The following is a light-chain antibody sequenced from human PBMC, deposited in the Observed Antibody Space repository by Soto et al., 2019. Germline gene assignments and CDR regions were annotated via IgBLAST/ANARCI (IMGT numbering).Light chain of an antibody. CDR3: QQYDNWPLT. Sequence: EIVMTQSPATLSVSPGERATLSCRASQSVSSNLARYQQKPGQAPRLLIYGASTRATAIPARFSGSGSGIEFTLTISSLQSEDFAVYYCQQYDNWPLTFGVGTKVEI. J-gene: IGKJ4*01. CDR2: GAS. CDR1: QSVSSN. V-gene: IGKV3-15*01.